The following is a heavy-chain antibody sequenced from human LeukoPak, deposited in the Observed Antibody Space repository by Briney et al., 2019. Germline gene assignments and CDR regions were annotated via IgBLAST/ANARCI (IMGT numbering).Heavy chain of an antibody. CDR1: GFTFSSYS. CDR3: ARDCSSGWHFDY. D-gene: IGHD6-19*01. J-gene: IGHJ4*02. Sequence: PGGSLRLSCAASGFTFSSYSMNWVRQAPGKGLEWVSSISSSSSFIYYADSVKGRFTISRDNAKNSLYLQMNSLRAEDTAVYYCARDCSSGWHFDYWGQGTLVTVSS. CDR2: ISSSSSFI. V-gene: IGHV3-21*01.